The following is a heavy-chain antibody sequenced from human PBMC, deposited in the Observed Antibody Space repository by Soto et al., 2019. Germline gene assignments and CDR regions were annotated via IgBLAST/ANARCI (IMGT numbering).Heavy chain of an antibody. D-gene: IGHD5-18*01. CDR2: INAGNGNT. V-gene: IGHV1-3*01. Sequence: QVQLVQSGAEVKKPGASVKVSCKASGYTFTSYAMHWVRQAPGQRLEWMGWINAGNGNTNYSQKFQGRVTITRDTSASTAYMELSSLRSEDTAVYYCARFSGYSYCYNWGQGTLVTVSS. CDR3: ARFSGYSYCYN. CDR1: GYTFTSYA. J-gene: IGHJ4*02.